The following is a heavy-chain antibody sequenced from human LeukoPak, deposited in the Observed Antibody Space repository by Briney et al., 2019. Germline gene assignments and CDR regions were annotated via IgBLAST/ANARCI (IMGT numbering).Heavy chain of an antibody. CDR2: ISYDGSNK. J-gene: IGHJ4*02. CDR3: ARSSRIVGYSPFDY. V-gene: IGHV3-30-3*01. D-gene: IGHD1-26*01. Sequence: GRSLRLSCAASGFTFSSYAMHWVHQAPGKGLEWVAVISYDGSNKYYADSVKGRFTISRDNSKNTLYLQMNSLRAEDTAVYYCARSSRIVGYSPFDYWGQGTLVTVSS. CDR1: GFTFSSYA.